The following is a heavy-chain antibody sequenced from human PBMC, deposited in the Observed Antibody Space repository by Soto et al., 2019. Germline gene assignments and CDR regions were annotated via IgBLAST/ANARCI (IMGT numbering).Heavy chain of an antibody. CDR2: IGPESGAT. Sequence: ASVKVSCKASGYTFTGHYIHWARQAPEQGPEWMGEIGPESGATRYAQKFQGRVTMTMDMSITTVYMELSNLSPDDTAVYYCGRGRSGQIVVFYWGQGTPVTVSS. D-gene: IGHD5-12*01. CDR3: GRGRSGQIVVFY. V-gene: IGHV1-2*02. CDR1: GYTFTGHY. J-gene: IGHJ4*02.